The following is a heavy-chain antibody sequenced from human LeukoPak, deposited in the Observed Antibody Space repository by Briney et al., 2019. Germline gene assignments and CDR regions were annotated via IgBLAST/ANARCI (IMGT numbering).Heavy chain of an antibody. CDR2: INHSGST. Sequence: PSETLSLTCAVYGGSFSGYYWSWIRQPPGKGLEWIGEINHSGSTNYNPSLKSRVTISVDTSKNQFSLKLSSVTAADTAVYYCARGDSSSWYTTWFDPWGQGTLVTVSS. CDR3: ARGDSSSWYTTWFDP. V-gene: IGHV4-34*01. J-gene: IGHJ5*02. D-gene: IGHD6-13*01. CDR1: GGSFSGYY.